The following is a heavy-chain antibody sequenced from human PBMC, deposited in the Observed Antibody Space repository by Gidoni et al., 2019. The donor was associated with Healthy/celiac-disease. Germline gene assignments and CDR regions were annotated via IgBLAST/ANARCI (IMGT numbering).Heavy chain of an antibody. CDR1: GFTFSSYS. CDR2: ISSSSSTI. V-gene: IGHV3-48*02. D-gene: IGHD3-22*01. J-gene: IGHJ4*02. CDR3: ARDARYYYDSSGYYYATGFDY. Sequence: EVQLVESGGGLVQPGGSLRLSCAASGFTFSSYSMNWVRQAPGKGLEWVSYISSSSSTIYYADSVKGRFTISRDNAKNSLYLQMNSLRDEDTAVYYCARDARYYYDSSGYYYATGFDYWGQGTLVTVSS.